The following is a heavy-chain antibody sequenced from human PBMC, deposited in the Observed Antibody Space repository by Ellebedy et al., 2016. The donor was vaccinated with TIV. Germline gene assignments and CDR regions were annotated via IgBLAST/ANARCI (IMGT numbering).Heavy chain of an antibody. J-gene: IGHJ2*01. CDR3: AKDFTYDYVENWYFDL. D-gene: IGHD3-16*01. CDR2: IRYDGSNK. CDR1: GFTFSSYG. Sequence: GESLKISCAASGFTFSSYGMHWVRQAPGKGLEWVAFIRYDGSNKYYADSVKGRFTISRDNSKNTLYLQMNSLRAEDTAVYYCAKDFTYDYVENWYFDLWGRGTLVTVSS. V-gene: IGHV3-30*02.